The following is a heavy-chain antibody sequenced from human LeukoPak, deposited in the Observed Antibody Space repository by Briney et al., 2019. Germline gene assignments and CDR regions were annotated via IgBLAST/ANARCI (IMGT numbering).Heavy chain of an antibody. D-gene: IGHD3-10*01. CDR2: IDPSDSYT. Sequence: GESLRISCKGSGYSFTSYWISWVRQMPGKGLEWMGRIDPSDSYTNYSLSFQGHVTISADKSISTAYLQWSSLKASDTAMYYCALNGGSGLPDFDYWGQGTLVTVSS. J-gene: IGHJ4*02. CDR1: GYSFTSYW. V-gene: IGHV5-10-1*01. CDR3: ALNGGSGLPDFDY.